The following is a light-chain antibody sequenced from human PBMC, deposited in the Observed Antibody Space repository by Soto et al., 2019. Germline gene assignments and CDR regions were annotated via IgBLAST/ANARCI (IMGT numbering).Light chain of an antibody. CDR3: SSYTSRTTFVI. CDR1: SSDIGGYNY. V-gene: IGLV2-14*01. Sequence: QSVLTQPASVSGSSGQSITISCTGTSSDIGGYNYVSWYQHHPGKAPKLMIYEVSNRPSGVSNRFSGSKSGNTASLTISGLQAEDEADYHCSSYTSRTTFVIFGGGTKLTVL. J-gene: IGLJ2*01. CDR2: EVS.